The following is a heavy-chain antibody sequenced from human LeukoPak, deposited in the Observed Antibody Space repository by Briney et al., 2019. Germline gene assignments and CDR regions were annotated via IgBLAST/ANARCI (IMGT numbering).Heavy chain of an antibody. CDR3: AREIRGERTYYFDY. Sequence: GGSLRLSCAVSGITFSDYYMSWPRQAPGKGLEWVSYTSSSGSTIYYADSVKGRITISRDNAKNSLYLQMNSLRAEDTAVYYCAREIRGERTYYFDYWGQGTLFTVSS. D-gene: IGHD5-24*01. V-gene: IGHV3-11*01. J-gene: IGHJ4*02. CDR1: GITFSDYY. CDR2: TSSSGSTI.